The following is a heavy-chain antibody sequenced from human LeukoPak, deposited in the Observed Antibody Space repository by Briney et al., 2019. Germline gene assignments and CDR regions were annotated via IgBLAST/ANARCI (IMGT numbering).Heavy chain of an antibody. J-gene: IGHJ6*02. CDR2: IYYSGST. D-gene: IGHD6-19*01. Sequence: PSETLSLTCTDSGGSISSYYWSWIRQPPGKGLEWIGYIYYSGSTNYNPSLKSRVTISVDTSKNQFSLKLSSVTAADTAVYYCARTRYSSGWSPTYGMDVWGQGTTVTVSS. V-gene: IGHV4-59*01. CDR1: GGSISSYY. CDR3: ARTRYSSGWSPTYGMDV.